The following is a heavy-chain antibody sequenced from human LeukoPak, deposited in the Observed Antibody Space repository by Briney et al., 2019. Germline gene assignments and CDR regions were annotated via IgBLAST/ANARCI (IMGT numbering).Heavy chain of an antibody. V-gene: IGHV4-59*08. D-gene: IGHD5-18*01. CDR1: GGTISSYY. Sequence: SETLSLTCTVSGGTISSYYWSWIRQPPGKGLEWIGHIYYSGSTNYNPSIKSRVTISVDTSKKQFSLKLSSVTAADTAVYYCARQGRRVQLWSRTNWFDPWGQGTLVTVSS. CDR2: IYYSGST. J-gene: IGHJ5*02. CDR3: ARQGRRVQLWSRTNWFDP.